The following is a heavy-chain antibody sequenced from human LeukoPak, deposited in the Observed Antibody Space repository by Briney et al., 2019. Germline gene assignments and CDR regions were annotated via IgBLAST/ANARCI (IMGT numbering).Heavy chain of an antibody. Sequence: ASVKVSCKASGYTFAGYSMHWVRQAPGQGLEWMGWINHNSGGTNYAQKFQGRVTMTRDTSISTAYMELRRLRSDDTAVYYCARSTSSSWTGEYIDCWGQGTLVTVSS. V-gene: IGHV1-2*02. CDR3: ARSTSSSWTGEYIDC. CDR2: INHNSGGT. CDR1: GYTFAGYS. J-gene: IGHJ4*02. D-gene: IGHD6-13*01.